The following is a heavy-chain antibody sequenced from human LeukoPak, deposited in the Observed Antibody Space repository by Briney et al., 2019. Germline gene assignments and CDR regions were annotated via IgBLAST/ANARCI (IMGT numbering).Heavy chain of an antibody. CDR1: GGSFSGYY. V-gene: IGHV4-34*01. CDR3: ARARQRVVTSYYYYYGMDV. D-gene: IGHD2-21*02. Sequence: SETLSLTCAVYGGSFSGYYWSWIRQPPGKGLGWIGEINHSGSTNYNPSLKSRVTISVDTSKNQFSLKLSSVTAADTAVYYCARARQRVVTSYYYYYGMDVWGQGTTVTVSS. J-gene: IGHJ6*02. CDR2: INHSGST.